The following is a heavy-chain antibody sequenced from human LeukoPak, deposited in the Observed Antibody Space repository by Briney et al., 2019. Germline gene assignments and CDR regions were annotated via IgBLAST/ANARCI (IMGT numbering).Heavy chain of an antibody. J-gene: IGHJ5*02. D-gene: IGHD6-6*01. CDR3: ARGGYSSSSTPNWFDP. CDR2: IIPISGTA. V-gene: IGHV1-69*06. CDR1: GGTFSSYA. Sequence: GASVKVSCKASGGTFSSYAISWVRQAPGQGLEWMGGIIPISGTANYAQKFQGRVTITADKSTSTAYMELSSLRSEDTAVYYCARGGYSSSSTPNWFDPWGQGTLVTVSS.